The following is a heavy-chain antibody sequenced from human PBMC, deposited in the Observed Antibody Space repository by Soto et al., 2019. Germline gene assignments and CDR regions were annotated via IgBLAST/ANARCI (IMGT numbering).Heavy chain of an antibody. CDR3: ARLRAAAGFGADY. Sequence: QLQLQESGPGLVKSSETLSLTCTVSGGSISSSFYYWGWIRQPPGKGLEWIGSIYYGGNTFYNPSRKSRVTISVDTSKNQVSLELRSVTAADTATHYCARLRAAAGFGADYWGQGTLVTVSS. D-gene: IGHD6-13*01. J-gene: IGHJ4*02. CDR1: GGSISSSFYY. CDR2: IYYGGNT. V-gene: IGHV4-39*01.